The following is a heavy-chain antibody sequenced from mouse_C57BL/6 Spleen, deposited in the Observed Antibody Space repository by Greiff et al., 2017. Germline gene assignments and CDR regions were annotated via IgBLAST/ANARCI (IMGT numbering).Heavy chain of an antibody. D-gene: IGHD2-1*01. CDR1: GYAFSSSW. CDR3: ARFYYGNYGEVYFDY. V-gene: IGHV1-82*01. Sequence: QVQLQQSGPELVKPGASVKISCKASGYAFSSSWMNWVKQRPGKGLEWIGRIHPGDGETNYNGKFKGKATLTADKSSSTAYMQLSSLTSEDSAVYFCARFYYGNYGEVYFDYWGQGTTLTVSS. J-gene: IGHJ2*01. CDR2: IHPGDGET.